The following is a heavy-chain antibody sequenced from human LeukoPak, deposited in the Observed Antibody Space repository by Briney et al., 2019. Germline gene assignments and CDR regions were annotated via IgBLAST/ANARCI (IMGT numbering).Heavy chain of an antibody. CDR2: IYYSGST. CDR1: GGSISSSSYY. V-gene: IGHV4-39*07. J-gene: IGHJ4*02. CDR3: ARVSADYYDSSGYYQNYFDY. D-gene: IGHD3-22*01. Sequence: SETLSLTCTVPGGSISSSSYYWGWIRQPPGKGLEWFGSIYYSGSTYHNPSLKSRVPISVDTSKNQFSLKLSSVTAADTAVYYCARVSADYYDSSGYYQNYFDYWGQGTLVTVSS.